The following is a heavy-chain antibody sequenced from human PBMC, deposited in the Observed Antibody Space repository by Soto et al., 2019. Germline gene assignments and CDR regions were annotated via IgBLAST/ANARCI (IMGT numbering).Heavy chain of an antibody. Sequence: SETLSLPCTVTGGTISGYNWTWIRQFAGGGLERIGRIYSSGSTNYNPSLKSRVTISLDTSMNHYSLRLSSVTAADTAVYYCARGQRFSDWFDPWGQGTLVTFSS. CDR2: IYSSGST. CDR1: GGTISGYN. J-gene: IGHJ5*02. CDR3: ARGQRFSDWFDP. D-gene: IGHD3-3*01. V-gene: IGHV4-4*07.